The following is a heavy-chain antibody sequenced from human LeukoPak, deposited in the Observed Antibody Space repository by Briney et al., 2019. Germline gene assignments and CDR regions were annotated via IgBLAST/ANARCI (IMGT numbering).Heavy chain of an antibody. D-gene: IGHD2-2*02. J-gene: IGHJ3*02. CDR1: GYTFTSYY. Sequence: PGASVKVSCKASGYTFTSYYMHWVRQAPGQGLEWMGIINPSGGSTSYAQKFQGRVTMTRDTSTSTVYMELSSLRSEDTAVYYCASFICGGLSTSCYTMDAFDIWGQGTMVTVSS. V-gene: IGHV1-46*01. CDR2: INPSGGST. CDR3: ASFICGGLSTSCYTMDAFDI.